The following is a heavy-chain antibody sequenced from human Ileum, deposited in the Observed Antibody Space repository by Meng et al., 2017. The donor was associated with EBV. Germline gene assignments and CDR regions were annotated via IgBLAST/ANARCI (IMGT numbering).Heavy chain of an antibody. CDR1: RIQHVDACMS. Sequence: KPTYTLIVNCSLSRIQHVDACMSVTLIRSPPGKAIEYFALIYWDNDNLYPPSLRSRLTITKDPSKIPVVLTLSNVVPLDTSTYFCAHSRSPYSYTEDTWGPGTLVTVSS. CDR3: AHSRSPYSYTEDT. D-gene: IGHD2-21*01. CDR2: IYWDNDN. J-gene: IGHJ5*01. V-gene: IGHV2-5*08.